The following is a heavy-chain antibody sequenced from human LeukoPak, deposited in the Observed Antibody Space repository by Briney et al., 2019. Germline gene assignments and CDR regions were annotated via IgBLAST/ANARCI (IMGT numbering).Heavy chain of an antibody. CDR2: MNPNSGNT. CDR3: ARRAYSYSSSWYVDY. V-gene: IGHV1-8*01. CDR1: GYTFTSYD. Sequence: ASVKVSCKASGYTFTSYDINWVRQAPGQGLEWMGWMNPNSGNTGYAQKFQGRVTMTRNTSISTAYMELSSLRSEDTAVYYCARRAYSYSSSWYVDYWGQGTLVTVSS. J-gene: IGHJ4*02. D-gene: IGHD6-13*01.